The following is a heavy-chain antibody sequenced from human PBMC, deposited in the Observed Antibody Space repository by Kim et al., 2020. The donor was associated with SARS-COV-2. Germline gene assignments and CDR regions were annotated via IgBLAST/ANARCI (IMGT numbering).Heavy chain of an antibody. V-gene: IGHV4-59*13. Sequence: SETLSLTCTVSGGSISSYYWSWIRQPPGKGLEWIGYIYYSGSTNYNPSLKSRVTISVDTSKNQFSLKLSSVTDADTAVYYCARDNRYCSGGSCYSRQGKHNWFDPWGQGTLVTVSS. CDR1: GGSISSYY. J-gene: IGHJ5*02. D-gene: IGHD2-15*01. CDR3: ARDNRYCSGGSCYSRQGKHNWFDP. CDR2: IYYSGST.